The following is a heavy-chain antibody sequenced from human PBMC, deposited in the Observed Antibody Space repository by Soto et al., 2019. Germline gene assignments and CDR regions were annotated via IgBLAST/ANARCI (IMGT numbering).Heavy chain of an antibody. CDR3: ARVNVVVPAATDWFDP. V-gene: IGHV4-59*07. CDR1: GGSISSYY. D-gene: IGHD2-2*01. Sequence: SDTLSLTCTVSGGSISSYYWSWIRKPPGKGLEWIGYIYYSGSTNYNPSLKSRVTISVDTSKNQFSLKLSSVTAADTAVYYCARVNVVVPAATDWFDPWGQGTLVTVS. J-gene: IGHJ5*02. CDR2: IYYSGST.